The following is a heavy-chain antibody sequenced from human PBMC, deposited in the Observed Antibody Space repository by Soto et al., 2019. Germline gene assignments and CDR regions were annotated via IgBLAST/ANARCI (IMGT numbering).Heavy chain of an antibody. D-gene: IGHD2-2*01. Sequence: ASVKVSCKASGYTFTSYGISWVRQATGQGLEWMGWMNPNSGNTGYAQKFQGRVTMTRNTSISTAYMELSSLRSEDTAVYYCARGRQDIVLVPAASTYYYYGMDVWGQGTTVTVSS. V-gene: IGHV1-8*02. CDR1: GYTFTSYG. CDR2: MNPNSGNT. J-gene: IGHJ6*02. CDR3: ARGRQDIVLVPAASTYYYYGMDV.